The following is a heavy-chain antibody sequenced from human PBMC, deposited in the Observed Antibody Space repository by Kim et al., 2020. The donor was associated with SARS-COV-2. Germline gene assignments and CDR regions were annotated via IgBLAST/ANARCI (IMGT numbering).Heavy chain of an antibody. CDR2: IYNTGST. Sequence: SETLSLTCTVSGGSISNYYWTWIRQPAGKGLEWIGIIYNTGSTNYNPSLKSRVTISVDTSKNQFSLSLNSVTAADTAVYFCARKHSANWFFDYWGQG. D-gene: IGHD1-1*01. CDR3: ARKHSANWFFDY. V-gene: IGHV4-4*07. J-gene: IGHJ4*02. CDR1: GGSISNYY.